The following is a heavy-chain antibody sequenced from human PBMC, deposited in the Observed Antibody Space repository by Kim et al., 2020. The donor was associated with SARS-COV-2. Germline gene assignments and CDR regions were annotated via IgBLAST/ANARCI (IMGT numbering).Heavy chain of an antibody. CDR1: GFTFSSYA. CDR2: ISGSGGSP. Sequence: GGSLRLSCAASGFTFSSYAMSWVRQAPGKGLEWVSAISGSGGSPYYADSVKGRFTISRDNSKHTLYLQMNSLRAEDTAVYYCAKGTGPYGYWAFDIWGQGTIVTVSS. V-gene: IGHV3-23*01. CDR3: AKGTGPYGYWAFDI. D-gene: IGHD3-22*01. J-gene: IGHJ3*02.